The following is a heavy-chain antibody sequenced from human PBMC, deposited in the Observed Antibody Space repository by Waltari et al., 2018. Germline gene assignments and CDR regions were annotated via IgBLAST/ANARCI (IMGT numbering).Heavy chain of an antibody. D-gene: IGHD2-15*01. CDR2: ISYDGSNK. Sequence: QVQLVESGGGVVQPGRSLRLSCAASGFTFRRYAMHWVRQAPGKGLEWVAVISYDGSNKYYADSVKGRFTISRDNSKNTLYLQMNSLRAEDTAVYYCARALWDIVVVVAATKPDYWGQGTLVTVSS. CDR3: ARALWDIVVVVAATKPDY. CDR1: GFTFRRYA. J-gene: IGHJ4*02. V-gene: IGHV3-30-3*01.